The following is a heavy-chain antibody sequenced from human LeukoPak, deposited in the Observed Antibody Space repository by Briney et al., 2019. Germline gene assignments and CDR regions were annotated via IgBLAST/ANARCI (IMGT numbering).Heavy chain of an antibody. CDR2: ISSRSSYI. Sequence: TGGSLRLSCAASGFTLSSYSMNWVRQAPGKGLEWVSSISSRSSYIYYADSVKGRFTISRDNAKNSLYLQMNSLRAEDTAVYYCARGDRRLLIGTPRAWFDPWGQGTLVTVSS. CDR1: GFTLSSYS. D-gene: IGHD1-26*01. J-gene: IGHJ5*02. V-gene: IGHV3-21*01. CDR3: ARGDRRLLIGTPRAWFDP.